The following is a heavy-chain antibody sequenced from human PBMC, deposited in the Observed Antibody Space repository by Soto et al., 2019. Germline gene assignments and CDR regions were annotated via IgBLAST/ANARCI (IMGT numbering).Heavy chain of an antibody. CDR3: GRDFGSGHADV. J-gene: IGHJ1*01. Sequence: GESLKISCQTSDEIFNTYWITWVRQMPGRGLEWVGKIDPSDSYTTYNPSLKGHVILSVDKSMNTAYVQWTSLRASDTAMYFCGRDFGSGHADVWGQGTLVTVSS. CDR2: IDPSDSYT. CDR1: DEIFNTYW. V-gene: IGHV5-10-1*01. D-gene: IGHD1-26*01.